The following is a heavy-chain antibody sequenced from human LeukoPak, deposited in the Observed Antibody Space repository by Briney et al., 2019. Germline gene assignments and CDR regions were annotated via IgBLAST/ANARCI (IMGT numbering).Heavy chain of an antibody. CDR3: ASGVSRVEIPYYYDSSGPFDY. CDR2: IYSGGST. Sequence: GGSLRLSCAASGFTVSSNYMSWVRQAPGKGLEWVSVIYSGGSTYYADSVKGRFTISRDNSKNTLYLQMNSLRAEDTAVYYCASGVSRVEIPYYYDSSGPFDYWGQGTLVTVSS. V-gene: IGHV3-66*01. CDR1: GFTVSSNY. J-gene: IGHJ4*02. D-gene: IGHD3-22*01.